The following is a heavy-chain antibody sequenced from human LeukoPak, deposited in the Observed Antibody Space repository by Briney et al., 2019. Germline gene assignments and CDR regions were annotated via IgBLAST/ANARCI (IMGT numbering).Heavy chain of an antibody. Sequence: AASVKVSCKASGGTFSSYAISWVRQAPGQGLEWMGGIIPIFGTANYAQKFQGRVTITADESTSTAYMGLSSLRSEDTAVYYCARVDTAMDPYYFDYWGQGALVTVSS. D-gene: IGHD5-18*01. CDR1: GGTFSSYA. CDR2: IIPIFGTA. J-gene: IGHJ4*02. CDR3: ARVDTAMDPYYFDY. V-gene: IGHV1-69*13.